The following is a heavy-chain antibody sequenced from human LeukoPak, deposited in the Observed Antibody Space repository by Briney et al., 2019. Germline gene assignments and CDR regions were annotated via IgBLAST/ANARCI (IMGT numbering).Heavy chain of an antibody. J-gene: IGHJ3*02. CDR2: INPNSGGT. D-gene: IGHD6-13*01. CDR1: GYTFTGYY. Sequence: ASVKVSCKASGYTFTGYYMHWVRQAPGQGLEWMGWINPNSGGTNYAQKSQGRVTMTRDTSISTAYMELSRLRSDDTAVYYCARHPKQQLANDAFDIWGQGTMVTVSS. CDR3: ARHPKQQLANDAFDI. V-gene: IGHV1-2*02.